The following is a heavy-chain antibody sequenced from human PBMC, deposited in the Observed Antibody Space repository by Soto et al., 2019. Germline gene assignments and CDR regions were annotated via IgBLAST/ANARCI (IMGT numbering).Heavy chain of an antibody. J-gene: IGHJ4*02. CDR3: TTDRCSSTSCSDY. V-gene: IGHV3-15*01. Sequence: EVQLVESGGGLVKPGGSLRLSCAASGFTFSNAWMSWVRQAPGKGLEWVGRIKSNTDGGTTDYAAPVKGRFTISRDDSKNTLYLQMISLKTEDTAVYYCTTDRCSSTSCSDYWGQGTLVTVSS. CDR1: GFTFSNAW. CDR2: IKSNTDGGTT. D-gene: IGHD2-2*01.